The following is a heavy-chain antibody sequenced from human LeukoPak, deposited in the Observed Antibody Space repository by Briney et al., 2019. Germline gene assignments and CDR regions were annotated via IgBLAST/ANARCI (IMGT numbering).Heavy chain of an antibody. Sequence: ASVKVSCKASGYTFSGYYMPWVRQAPRHGLEWLGWINPNSGGTNYAQKFQGRVTMTRDTSISTAYMELSRLRSDDTAVYYCASAPRGYCSSTSCYWVYWGQGTLVSVSS. D-gene: IGHD2-2*01. CDR1: GYTFSGYY. V-gene: IGHV1-2*02. CDR2: INPNSGGT. J-gene: IGHJ4*02. CDR3: ASAPRGYCSSTSCYWVY.